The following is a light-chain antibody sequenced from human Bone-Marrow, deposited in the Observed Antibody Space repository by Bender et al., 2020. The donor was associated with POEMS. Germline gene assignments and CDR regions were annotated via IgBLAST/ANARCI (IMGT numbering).Light chain of an antibody. Sequence: QSVLTQPPSASGTPGQRVTISCSGSSSNIGTNPVNWYQQLPGTAPKLLIYINNQRPSGIPDRFSGSKSGTSATLAITGLQTGDEADYYCGAWDTSLTPSLLFGGGTKLTVL. CDR3: GAWDTSLTPSLL. V-gene: IGLV1-44*01. CDR1: SSNIGTNP. CDR2: INN. J-gene: IGLJ3*02.